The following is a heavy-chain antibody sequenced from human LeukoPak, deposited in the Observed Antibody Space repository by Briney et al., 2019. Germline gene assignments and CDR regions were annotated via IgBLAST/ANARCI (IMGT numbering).Heavy chain of an antibody. D-gene: IGHD3-22*01. CDR2: IDPNSGGT. J-gene: IGHJ4*02. V-gene: IGHV1-2*02. CDR1: GYTFTGYY. Sequence: ASVKVSCKASGYTFTGYYMHWVQQAPGQGLEWMGWIDPNSGGTNYAQKFQGRVTMTRDTSISTAYMELSRLRSDDTAVYYCAREGVRLTYYYDSSGYYRSDYWGQGTLVTVSS. CDR3: AREGVRLTYYYDSSGYYRSDY.